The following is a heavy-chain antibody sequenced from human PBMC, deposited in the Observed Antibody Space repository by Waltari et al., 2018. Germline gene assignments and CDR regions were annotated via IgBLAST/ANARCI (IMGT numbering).Heavy chain of an antibody. CDR2: IIPIFGTA. D-gene: IGHD3-22*01. CDR3: ASFYYYDSSGYLYYYGMDV. Sequence: QVQLVQSGAEVKKPGSSVKVSCKASGGTFSSYAISWVRQAPGQGLEWMGVIIPIFGTANYAQKFQGRVTITTDEATSTAYMELSSLRSEDTAVYYCASFYYYDSSGYLYYYGMDVWGQGTTVTVSS. V-gene: IGHV1-69*05. CDR1: GGTFSSYA. J-gene: IGHJ6*02.